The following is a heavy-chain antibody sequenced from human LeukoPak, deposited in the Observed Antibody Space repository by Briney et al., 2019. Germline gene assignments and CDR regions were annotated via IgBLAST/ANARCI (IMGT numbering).Heavy chain of an antibody. D-gene: IGHD3-10*01. CDR2: ISYDGSNK. Sequence: PGGSLRLSCAASGFTFSSYGMHWVRQAPGKGLEWVAVISYDGSNKYYADSVEGRFTISRDNSKNTLYLQMNSLRAEDTAVYYCAKGSSSGRGYYFDYWGQGTLVTVSS. J-gene: IGHJ4*02. CDR3: AKGSSSGRGYYFDY. V-gene: IGHV3-30*18. CDR1: GFTFSSYG.